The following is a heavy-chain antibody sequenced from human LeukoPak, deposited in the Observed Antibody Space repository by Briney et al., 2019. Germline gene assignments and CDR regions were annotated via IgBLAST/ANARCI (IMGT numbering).Heavy chain of an antibody. Sequence: GGSLRLSCAASGFTFSDYYMSWIRQAPGKGLEWVSYISSSGSTIYYADSVKGRFTISRDNAKNSLYLQMNSLRVEDTAVYYCAREVVVVPDYYYYGLDVWGQGTTVTVSS. V-gene: IGHV3-11*01. CDR1: GFTFSDYY. D-gene: IGHD2-2*01. CDR2: ISSSGSTI. J-gene: IGHJ6*02. CDR3: AREVVVVPDYYYYGLDV.